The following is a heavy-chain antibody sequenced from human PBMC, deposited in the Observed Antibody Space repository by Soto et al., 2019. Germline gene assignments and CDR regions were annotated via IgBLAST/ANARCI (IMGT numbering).Heavy chain of an antibody. CDR3: ARVRITFGGVNYYYYYGTDV. D-gene: IGHD3-16*01. CDR1: GGSFRGYY. CDR2: INHSGST. V-gene: IGHV4-34*01. J-gene: IGHJ6*02. Sequence: SETLSLTCAVYGGSFRGYYWSWIRQPPGKGLELIGEINHSGSTNYNPSLKSRVTISVDTSKNQFSLKLSSVTAADTAVYYCARVRITFGGVNYYYYYGTDVWGQGTTVSVSS.